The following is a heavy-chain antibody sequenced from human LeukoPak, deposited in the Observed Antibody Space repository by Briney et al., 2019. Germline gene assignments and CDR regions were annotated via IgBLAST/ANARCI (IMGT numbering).Heavy chain of an antibody. CDR3: AKGPGRCYGSGLD. Sequence: GGSLRLSCAASGFTFDDYAMHWVRQAPGKGLEWVSGISWNSGSIGYADSVKGRFTISRDNAKNSLYLQMNSLRAEDTALYYCAKGPGRCYGSGLDWGQGTLVTVSS. J-gene: IGHJ4*02. V-gene: IGHV3-9*01. CDR1: GFTFDDYA. D-gene: IGHD3-10*01. CDR2: ISWNSGSI.